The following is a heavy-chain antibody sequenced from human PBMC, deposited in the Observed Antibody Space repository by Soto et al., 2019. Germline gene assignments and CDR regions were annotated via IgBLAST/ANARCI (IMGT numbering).Heavy chain of an antibody. CDR1: GYIFTDYY. V-gene: IGHV1-18*04. CDR3: ARGQHYDFWSGYLSPAYYYYGMDV. J-gene: IGHJ6*02. Sequence: ASVKVSCKASGYIFTDYYMHWVRQAPGQGLEYMGIISAYNGNTNYAQKLQGRVTMTTDTSTSTAYMELRSLRSDDTAVYYCARGQHYDFWSGYLSPAYYYYGMDVWGQGTTVPSP. D-gene: IGHD3-3*01. CDR2: ISAYNGNT.